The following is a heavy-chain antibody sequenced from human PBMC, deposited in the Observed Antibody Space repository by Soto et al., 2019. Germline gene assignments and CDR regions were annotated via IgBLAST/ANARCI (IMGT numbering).Heavy chain of an antibody. J-gene: IGHJ5*02. CDR1: GGSFSGYY. V-gene: IGHV4-34*01. Sequence: SETLSLTCAVYGGSFSGYYWSWIRQPPGKGLEWIGEINHSGSTNYNPSLKSRVTISVDTSKNQFSLKLSSVTAADTAVYYCARDLDYGSGSYRWFDPWGQGTLVTVSS. D-gene: IGHD3-10*01. CDR3: ARDLDYGSGSYRWFDP. CDR2: INHSGST.